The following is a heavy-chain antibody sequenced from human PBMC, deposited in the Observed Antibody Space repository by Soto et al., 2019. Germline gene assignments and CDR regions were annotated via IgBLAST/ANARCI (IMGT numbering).Heavy chain of an antibody. Sequence: PSETLSLTCTVSGGSISSYYWSWIRQPAGKGLEWIGRIYTSGSTNYNPSLKSRVTMSVDTSKNQFSLKLSSVTAADTAAYYCARDVIAAAGKSYYGMDVWGQGTTVTVSS. D-gene: IGHD6-13*01. CDR2: IYTSGST. CDR3: ARDVIAAAGKSYYGMDV. V-gene: IGHV4-4*07. CDR1: GGSISSYY. J-gene: IGHJ6*02.